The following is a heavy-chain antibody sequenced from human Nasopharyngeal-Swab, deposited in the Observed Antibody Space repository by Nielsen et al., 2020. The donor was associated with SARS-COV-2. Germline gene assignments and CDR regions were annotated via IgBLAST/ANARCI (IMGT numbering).Heavy chain of an antibody. Sequence: WIRQPPGKGLEWIGSIYYSGSTYYNPSLKSRVTISVDTSKNRFSLKLSSVTAADTAVYYCARHVSSSWYAAEAGIRAFDYWGQGTLVTVSS. CDR3: ARHVSSSWYAAEAGIRAFDY. CDR2: IYYSGST. V-gene: IGHV4-39*01. D-gene: IGHD6-13*01. J-gene: IGHJ4*02.